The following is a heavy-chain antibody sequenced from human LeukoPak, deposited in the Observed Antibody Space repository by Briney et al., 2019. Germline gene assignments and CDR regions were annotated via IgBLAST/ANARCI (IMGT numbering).Heavy chain of an antibody. CDR1: GYSISSGH. J-gene: IGHJ4*02. CDR3: AKSGGSYMGY. V-gene: IGHV3-23*01. Sequence: ETLSLTCTVSGYSISSGHYWGWIRQPPGKGLEWVSAISGSGGSTYYADSVKGRFTISRDNSKNTLYLQMNSLRAEDTAVYYCAKSGGSYMGYWGQGTLVTVSS. CDR2: ISGSGGST. D-gene: IGHD1-26*01.